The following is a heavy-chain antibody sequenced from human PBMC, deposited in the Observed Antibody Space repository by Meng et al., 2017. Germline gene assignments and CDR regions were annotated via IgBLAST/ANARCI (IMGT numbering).Heavy chain of an antibody. CDR1: GGSFSGYY. V-gene: IGHV4-34*01. J-gene: IGHJ6*02. D-gene: IGHD2-15*01. Sequence: SETLSLTCAVYGGSFSGYYWSWIRQPPGKGLEWIGEINHSGSTNYNPSLKSRVTRSVDTSKNQFSLKLSSVTAADTAVYYCARVQVVVAATHDYYYYGMDVWGQGTTVTVSS. CDR3: ARVQVVVAATHDYYYYGMDV. CDR2: INHSGST.